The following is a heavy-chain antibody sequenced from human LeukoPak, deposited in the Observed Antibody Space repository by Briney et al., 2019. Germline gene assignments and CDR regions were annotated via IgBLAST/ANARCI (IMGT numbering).Heavy chain of an antibody. Sequence: PGGSLRLSCAASGFTFSSYGMHWVRQAPGMGPEWVAVIWYDGSNKYYADSVKGRFTISRDNSKNTLYLQMNNLRAEDTAVYYCGRANGGNMWRGHYFDYWGQGTLVTVSS. CDR3: GRANGGNMWRGHYFDY. D-gene: IGHD4-23*01. J-gene: IGHJ4*02. CDR1: GFTFSSYG. CDR2: IWYDGSNK. V-gene: IGHV3-33*01.